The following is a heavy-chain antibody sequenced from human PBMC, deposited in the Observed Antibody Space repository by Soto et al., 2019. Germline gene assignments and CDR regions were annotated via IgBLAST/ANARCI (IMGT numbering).Heavy chain of an antibody. Sequence: ASVKVSCKASGYTFTSYYMHWVRQAPGQGLEWMGIINPSGGSTSYAQKFQGRVTMTRDTSTSTVYMELSSLRSEDTAVYYRASPRAVEYSSSWYLALDYWGQGTLVTVSS. V-gene: IGHV1-46*01. CDR3: ASPRAVEYSSSWYLALDY. D-gene: IGHD6-13*01. J-gene: IGHJ4*02. CDR1: GYTFTSYY. CDR2: INPSGGST.